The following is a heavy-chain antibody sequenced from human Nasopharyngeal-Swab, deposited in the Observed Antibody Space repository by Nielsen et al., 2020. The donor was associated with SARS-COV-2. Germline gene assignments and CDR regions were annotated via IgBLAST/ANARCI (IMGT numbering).Heavy chain of an antibody. D-gene: IGHD3-10*01. CDR3: ARDNYYGSGTLFDY. CDR2: ISSSSRYI. J-gene: IGHJ4*02. Sequence: GGSLRLSCAASGFTFSSYSMNWVRQAPGKGLEWVSSISSSSRYIYYADSVKGRFTISRDNAKNSLYLQMNSLRAEDTAVYYCARDNYYGSGTLFDYWGQGTLVTVSS. V-gene: IGHV3-21*01. CDR1: GFTFSSYS.